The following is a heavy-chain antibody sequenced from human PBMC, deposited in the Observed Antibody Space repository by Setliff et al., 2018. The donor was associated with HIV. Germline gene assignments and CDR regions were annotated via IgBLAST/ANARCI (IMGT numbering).Heavy chain of an antibody. V-gene: IGHV1-2*06. CDR3: ATDRGKWGGYYKYYYMDV. J-gene: IGHJ6*03. CDR1: GYIFSDYY. D-gene: IGHD1-26*01. Sequence: ASVKVSCKASGYIFSDYYIHWVRQTPGQGLEWMGRINPNSGGTDYAQKFQGRVTMTRDTSIRTVYMELSSLRSDDTALYYCATDRGKWGGYYKYYYMDVWGKGTKVTVSS. CDR2: INPNSGGT.